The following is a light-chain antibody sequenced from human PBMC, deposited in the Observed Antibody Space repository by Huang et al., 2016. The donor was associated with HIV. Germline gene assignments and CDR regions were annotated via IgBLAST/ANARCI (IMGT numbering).Light chain of an antibody. V-gene: IGKV1-39*01. CDR2: AAS. CDR1: QSIGSY. CDR3: QQGYSFPYT. J-gene: IGKJ2*01. Sequence: DIQVIQSPSSLSASVVDRVTITCRASQSIGSYLNWYQQKPGKAPKLLIKAASNLESGVPSTFSGRASWTDFTLIISSLHPEDFATYFCQQGYSFPYTVGQGTKLEIK.